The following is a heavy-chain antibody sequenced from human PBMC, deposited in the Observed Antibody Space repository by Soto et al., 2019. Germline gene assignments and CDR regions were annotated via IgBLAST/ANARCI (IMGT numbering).Heavy chain of an antibody. Sequence: SETLSLTCTVSGDSLSSGSYYWSWIRQPPRKGLEYIGYIYFSGSPNYNPSLKSRVTISVDTSKNQFSLRLSSVTAADTAVYYCARVGHGVAARRDYWGQGTLVTV. CDR3: ARVGHGVAARRDY. CDR2: IYFSGSP. CDR1: GDSLSSGSYY. D-gene: IGHD6-6*01. V-gene: IGHV4-61*01. J-gene: IGHJ4*02.